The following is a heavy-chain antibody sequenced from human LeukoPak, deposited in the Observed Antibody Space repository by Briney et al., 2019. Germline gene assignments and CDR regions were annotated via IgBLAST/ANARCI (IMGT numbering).Heavy chain of an antibody. V-gene: IGHV3-30-3*01. D-gene: IGHD1-26*01. CDR1: GFTFSSYA. J-gene: IGHJ4*02. CDR2: ISYDGSSK. Sequence: PGGSLRLSCAASGFTFSSYAMHWVRQAPGEGLEWVAVISYDGSSKYYADSVKGRFTISRDNSKNTLYLQMNSLRAEDTAVYYCAREAGFIVGATTGYWGQGTLVTVSS. CDR3: AREAGFIVGATTGY.